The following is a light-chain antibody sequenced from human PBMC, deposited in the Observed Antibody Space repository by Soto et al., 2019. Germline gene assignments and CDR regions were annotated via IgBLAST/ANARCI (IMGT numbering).Light chain of an antibody. V-gene: IGKV3-11*01. J-gene: IGKJ1*01. CDR1: QSVSSY. Sequence: EVVLTQSPAALSLSPGERATLSCRASQSVSSYLAWNQQKPGQAPRLLIYDASNRATGVPARFSGSGSGTDFTLTISSLEPEDFAVYYCHQRSNWPRTFGQGTKVEIK. CDR3: HQRSNWPRT. CDR2: DAS.